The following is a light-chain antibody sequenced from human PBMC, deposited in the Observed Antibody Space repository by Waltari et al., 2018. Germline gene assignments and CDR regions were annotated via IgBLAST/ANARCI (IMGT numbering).Light chain of an antibody. CDR3: QQYNSWPLT. CDR2: GTS. J-gene: IGKJ4*01. CDR1: QSVNSN. V-gene: IGKV3-15*01. Sequence: ETVMTQSPATLSVSPGERPTLSCRASQSVNSNLAWYQQKPGQAPRLLIYGTSTRATGSPTRFSGSGSGTEYTLTISSLQSEDFAVYYCQQYNSWPLTFGGGTKVEIK.